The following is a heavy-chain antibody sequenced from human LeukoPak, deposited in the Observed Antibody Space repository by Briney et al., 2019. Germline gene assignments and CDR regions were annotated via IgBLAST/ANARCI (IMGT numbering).Heavy chain of an antibody. CDR3: ARGDLRFGPTGGD. J-gene: IGHJ4*02. D-gene: IGHD3-3*01. V-gene: IGHV4-30-4*08. CDR1: GGSISSGGYY. Sequence: PSQTLSLTCTVSGGSISSGGYYWSWIRQHPGKGLEWIGYIYYSGSTYYNPSLKSRVTISVDTSKNQFSLKLSSVTAADTAVYYCARGDLRFGPTGGDWGQGTLVTVSS. CDR2: IYYSGST.